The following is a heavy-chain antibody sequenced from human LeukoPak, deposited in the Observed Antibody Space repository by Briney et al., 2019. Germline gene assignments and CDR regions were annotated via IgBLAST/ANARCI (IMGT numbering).Heavy chain of an antibody. CDR3: ARGGITMIVVVITTGFDY. CDR2: INRNSGGT. D-gene: IGHD3-22*01. Sequence: ASVKVSCKASGYIFTGYYMHWVRQAPGQGLEWMGWINRNSGGTDYAQKFQGRVTMTRDTSISTAYMELSRLRSDDTAVYYCARGGITMIVVVITTGFDYWGQGTLVTVSS. V-gene: IGHV1-2*02. CDR1: GYIFTGYY. J-gene: IGHJ4*02.